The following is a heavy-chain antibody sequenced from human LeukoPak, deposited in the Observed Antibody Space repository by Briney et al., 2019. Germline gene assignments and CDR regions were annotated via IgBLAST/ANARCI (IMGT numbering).Heavy chain of an antibody. Sequence: SGGSLRLSCAGSGLTFSSHGMSWVRQAPGKGLEWVSLISGSGGGTYYADSVKGRFTISRDNSKNTLYLQMNSLRAEDTAVYYCARALLVRNGCNYSPNYFDYWGQGTLVTVSS. CDR3: ARALLVRNGCNYSPNYFDY. J-gene: IGHJ4*02. V-gene: IGHV3-23*01. D-gene: IGHD5-24*01. CDR2: ISGSGGGT. CDR1: GLTFSSHG.